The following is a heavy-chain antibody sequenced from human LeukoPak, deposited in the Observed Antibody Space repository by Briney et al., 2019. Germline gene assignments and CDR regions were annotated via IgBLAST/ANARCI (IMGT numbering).Heavy chain of an antibody. CDR3: ARLSGSSTTDFDY. D-gene: IGHD1-26*01. CDR1: GYTFTGYY. J-gene: IGHJ4*02. V-gene: IGHV1-2*02. CDR2: INPNSGGT. Sequence: ASVKVSCKASGYTFTGYYMHWVRQAPGQGLEWMGWINPNSGGTNYAQKLQGRVTMTRDMSTSTVYMELSSLRSEDTAVYYCARLSGSSTTDFDYWGQGTLVTVSS.